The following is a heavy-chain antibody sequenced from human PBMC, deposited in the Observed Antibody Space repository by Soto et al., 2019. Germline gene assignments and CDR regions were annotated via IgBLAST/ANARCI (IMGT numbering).Heavy chain of an antibody. Sequence: SETLSLTCAVYGGSFSGYYWSWIRQPPGKGLEWIGEINHSGSTNCHPSLKSRVTISVDTSKNQFSLKLSSVTAADTAVYYCARRVTARPLDYWGQGTLVTVSS. CDR2: INHSGST. J-gene: IGHJ4*02. V-gene: IGHV4-34*01. CDR1: GGSFSGYY. D-gene: IGHD6-25*01. CDR3: ARRVTARPLDY.